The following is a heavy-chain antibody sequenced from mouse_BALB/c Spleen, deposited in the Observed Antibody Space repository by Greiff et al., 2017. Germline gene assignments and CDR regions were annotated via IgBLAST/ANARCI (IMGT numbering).Heavy chain of an antibody. D-gene: IGHD2-4*01. J-gene: IGHJ3*01. CDR3: ARTIYYDYDGFAY. V-gene: IGHV14-3*02. CDR1: GFNIKDTY. CDR2: IDPANGNT. Sequence: VQLQQSGAELVKPGASVKLSCTASGFNIKDTYMHWVKQRPEQGLEWIGRIDPANGNTKYDPKFQGKATITADTSSNTAYLQLSSLTSEDTAVYYCARTIYYDYDGFAYWGQGTLVTVSA.